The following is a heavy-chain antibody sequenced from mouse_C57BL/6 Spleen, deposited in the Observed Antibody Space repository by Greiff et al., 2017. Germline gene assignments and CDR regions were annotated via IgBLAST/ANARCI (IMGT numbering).Heavy chain of an antibody. CDR3: ARAAYYYGRHFDY. CDR2: INPNNGGT. D-gene: IGHD1-1*01. Sequence: EVQLQQSGPELVKPGASVKIPCKASGYTFPDYNMDWVKQSHGTSLEWIGDINPNNGGTIYNQKFKGKATLTGDKSSSTASMELRSLTSEDTAVYYCARAAYYYGRHFDYWGQGTTLTVSS. V-gene: IGHV1-18*01. J-gene: IGHJ2*01. CDR1: GYTFPDYN.